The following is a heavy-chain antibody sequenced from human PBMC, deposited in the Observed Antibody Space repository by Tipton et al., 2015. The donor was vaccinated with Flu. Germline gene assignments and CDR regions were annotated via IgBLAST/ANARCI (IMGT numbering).Heavy chain of an antibody. Sequence: QLVQSGTVVRQPGASVTVSCRTFCYTFDAYYIHWVRQAPEGGLEWTGRTTPNTGGINSAQKFQGRATLTRDRTTKTDYMELRRLTSNDTAVYFCTNPVTQSWPHSGLRCWSRGTLVTVSS. CDR2: TTPNTGGI. V-gene: IGHV1-2*06. D-gene: IGHD6-13*01. CDR1: CYTFDAYY. J-gene: IGHJ4*02. CDR3: TNPVTQSWPHSGLRC.